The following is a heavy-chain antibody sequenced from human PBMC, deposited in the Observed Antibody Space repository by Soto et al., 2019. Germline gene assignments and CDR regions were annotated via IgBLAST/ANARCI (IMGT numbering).Heavy chain of an antibody. D-gene: IGHD6-19*01. CDR1: GGSFSGYY. V-gene: IGHV4-34*01. CDR2: INHSGST. J-gene: IGHJ4*02. Sequence: SETLSLTCAVYGGSFSGYYWSWIRQPPGKGLEWIGEINHSGSTNYNPSLKSRVTISVDTSKNQFSLKLSSVTAADTAVYYCARGFKQWLLHRYFDYWGQGTLVTVSS. CDR3: ARGFKQWLLHRYFDY.